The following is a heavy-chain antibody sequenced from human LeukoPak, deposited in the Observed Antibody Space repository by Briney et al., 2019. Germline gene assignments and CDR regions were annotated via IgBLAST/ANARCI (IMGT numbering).Heavy chain of an antibody. CDR3: AEEYYDYVWGSYRYRGNWFDP. CDR2: ISVSGGST. J-gene: IGHJ5*02. V-gene: IGHV3-23*01. Sequence: GGSLRLSYAASGFTCSSYAMSWVSQAPGKWLEWVSAISVSGGSTYYADSVKGRFTISRDNSKNTLYLQMNSLRAEDTAVYYCAEEYYDYVWGSYRYRGNWFDPWGQGTLVTVSS. D-gene: IGHD3-16*02. CDR1: GFTCSSYA.